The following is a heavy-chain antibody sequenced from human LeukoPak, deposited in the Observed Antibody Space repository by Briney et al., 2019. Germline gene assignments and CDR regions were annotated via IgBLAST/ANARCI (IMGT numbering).Heavy chain of an antibody. CDR1: GFTFSSYA. D-gene: IGHD6-13*01. CDR2: ISGSGGST. J-gene: IGHJ4*02. Sequence: GGSLRLSCAASGFTFSSYAMSWVRQAPGKGLEWVSAISGSGGSTYYADSVKGRFTISRDNSKNTLYLQMSSLRAEDTAVYYCAKDEAAAGTPGYWGQGTLVTVSS. V-gene: IGHV3-23*01. CDR3: AKDEAAAGTPGY.